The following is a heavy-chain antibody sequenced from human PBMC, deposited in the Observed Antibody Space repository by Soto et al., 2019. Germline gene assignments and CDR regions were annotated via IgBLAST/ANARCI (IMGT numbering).Heavy chain of an antibody. CDR1: GGSISSSSYY. D-gene: IGHD2-15*01. J-gene: IGHJ6*03. CDR3: ARTESGGSSGDYYYYMDV. Sequence: PSETLSLTCTVSGGSISSSSYYWGWIRQPSGKGLEWIGSIYYSGSTYYNPSLKSRVTISVDTSKNQFSLKLSSVTAADTAVYYCARTESGGSSGDYYYYMDVWGKGTTVTVSS. V-gene: IGHV4-39*01. CDR2: IYYSGST.